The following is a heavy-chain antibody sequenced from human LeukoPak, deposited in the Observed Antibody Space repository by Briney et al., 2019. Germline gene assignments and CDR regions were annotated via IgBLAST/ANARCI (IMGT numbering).Heavy chain of an antibody. J-gene: IGHJ4*02. V-gene: IGHV3-23*01. CDR1: GFTFSSYA. D-gene: IGHD2-2*01. Sequence: GGSLRLSCAASGFTFSSYAMSWVGQAPGKGLEWVSAISGSGGSTYYADSVKGRFTISRDNSKNTLYLQMNSLRAEDTAVYYCAKSEYQLSFSRPDYWGQGTLVTVSS. CDR3: AKSEYQLSFSRPDY. CDR2: ISGSGGST.